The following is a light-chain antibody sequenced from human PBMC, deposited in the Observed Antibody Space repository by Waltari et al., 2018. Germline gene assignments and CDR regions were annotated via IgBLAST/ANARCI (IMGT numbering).Light chain of an antibody. Sequence: SVLYSSNQKNCLAWYQQKPGQPPNLLIYLASTRESVVPDRFSGSVSVTDFTLTISSLQAEDVAVYYCQHYYSPPWTFGQGTKVEIK. CDR2: LAS. CDR1: SVLYSSNQKNC. V-gene: IGKV4-1*01. CDR3: QHYYSPPWT. J-gene: IGKJ1*01.